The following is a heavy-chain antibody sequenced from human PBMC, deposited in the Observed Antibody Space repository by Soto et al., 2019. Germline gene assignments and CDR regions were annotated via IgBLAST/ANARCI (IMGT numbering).Heavy chain of an antibody. J-gene: IGHJ4*02. CDR2: INHSGST. D-gene: IGHD3-10*01. CDR1: GGSFSGYY. CDR3: ARGGGSGSYRTGFDY. V-gene: IGHV4-34*01. Sequence: SETLSLTCAVYGGSFSGYYWSWIRQPPGKGLEWIGEINHSGSTNYNPSLKSRVTISVDTSKNQFSLKLSSVTAADTAVYYCARGGGSGSYRTGFDYWGQGTLVTVSS.